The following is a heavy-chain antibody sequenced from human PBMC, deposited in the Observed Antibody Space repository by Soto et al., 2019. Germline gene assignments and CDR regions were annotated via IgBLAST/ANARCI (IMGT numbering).Heavy chain of an antibody. V-gene: IGHV1-8*01. CDR2: MNPGSGKA. J-gene: IGHJ5*02. D-gene: IGHD6-25*01. CDR1: GYSVYNND. CDR3: VRMAAAGTLNWFDP. Sequence: QVQLVQSGAEVKKPGDSVKVSCKTSGYSVYNNDISWVRQATGQGLEWMGWMNPGSGKAGYADKFQGRVTMTRNASISTAYMELSNLRSEDTAVYYCVRMAAAGTLNWFDPWGQGTLVSVSS.